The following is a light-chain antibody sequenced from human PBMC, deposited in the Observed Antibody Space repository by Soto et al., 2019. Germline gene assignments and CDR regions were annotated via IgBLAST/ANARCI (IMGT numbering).Light chain of an antibody. Sequence: QSVLTQPASVSGSPGQSITISCTGTSSDVGGYNYVSWYQQHPGKGPKLMIYEVTNRPSGVSNRFSGSKSGNTASLTISGLQADDETDYYCSSYTSSSTLLFGGGTKLTGL. V-gene: IGLV2-14*01. CDR2: EVT. CDR1: SSDVGGYNY. CDR3: SSYTSSSTLL. J-gene: IGLJ3*02.